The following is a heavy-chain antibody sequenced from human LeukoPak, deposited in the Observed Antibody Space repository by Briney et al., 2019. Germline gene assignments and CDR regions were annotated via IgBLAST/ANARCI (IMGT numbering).Heavy chain of an antibody. V-gene: IGHV3-7*01. Sequence: QSGGSLRLSCAASGFTFSDYSMSWVRQAPGKGLEWVANIKQDGSEKYYVDSVKGRFTISRDNAKNSLYLQMNSLRAEDTAVYYCARAPVLRYFDWFGIDAFDIWGQGTMVTVSS. CDR3: ARAPVLRYFDWFGIDAFDI. J-gene: IGHJ3*02. D-gene: IGHD3-9*01. CDR2: IKQDGSEK. CDR1: GFTFSDYS.